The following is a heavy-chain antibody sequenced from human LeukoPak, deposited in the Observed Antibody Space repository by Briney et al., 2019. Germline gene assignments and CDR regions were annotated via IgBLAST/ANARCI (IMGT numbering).Heavy chain of an antibody. D-gene: IGHD5-18*01. J-gene: IGHJ4*02. CDR1: GGSISTFY. V-gene: IGHV3-21*01. Sequence: NPSETLSLTCSVSGGSISTFYWSWVRQAPGKGLEWVSSISSSSSYIYYADSVKGRFTISRDNAKNSLYLQMNSLRAEDTAVYYCARDLEAVDTAMQEDYWGQGTLVTVSS. CDR2: ISSSSSYI. CDR3: ARDLEAVDTAMQEDY.